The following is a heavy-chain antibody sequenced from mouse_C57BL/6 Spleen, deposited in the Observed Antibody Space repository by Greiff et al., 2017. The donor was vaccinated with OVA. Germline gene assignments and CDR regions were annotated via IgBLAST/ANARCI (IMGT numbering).Heavy chain of an antibody. Sequence: QVQLQQSGPELVKPGASVKLSCKASGYTFTSYDINWVKQRPGQGLEWIGWIYPRDGRTKYNEKFKGKATLTVDTSSSTAYMELHSLTSEDSAVNLCAREGDSSEYVACFAYWGQGTLVTVSA. V-gene: IGHV1-85*01. D-gene: IGHD3-2*02. CDR3: AREGDSSEYVACFAY. CDR2: IYPRDGRT. J-gene: IGHJ3*01. CDR1: GYTFTSYD.